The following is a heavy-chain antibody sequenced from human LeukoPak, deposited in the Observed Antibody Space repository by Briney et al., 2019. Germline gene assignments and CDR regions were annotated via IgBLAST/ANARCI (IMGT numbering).Heavy chain of an antibody. Sequence: GGSLRLSCAASGFTFSSYGMSWVRQAPGKGLEWVSAISGSGGSTYYADSVKGRFTISRDNSKNTLYLQMNSLRAEDTAVYYCARDSGSYYFDYWGQGTLVTVSS. D-gene: IGHD1-26*01. J-gene: IGHJ4*02. V-gene: IGHV3-23*01. CDR1: GFTFSSYG. CDR3: ARDSGSYYFDY. CDR2: ISGSGGST.